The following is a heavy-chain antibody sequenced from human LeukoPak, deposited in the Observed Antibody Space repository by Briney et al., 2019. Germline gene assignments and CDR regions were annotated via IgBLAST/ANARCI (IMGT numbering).Heavy chain of an antibody. Sequence: SETLSLTCTVSGGSISSHYWSWIRQPPGKGLEWIGYIYYSGSTNYNPSLKSRVTISVDTSKNQFSLKLSSVTAADTAVYYCARLGWTAVGNYWGQGTLVTVSS. CDR1: GGSISSHY. D-gene: IGHD5-18*01. CDR3: ARLGWTAVGNY. CDR2: IYYSGST. J-gene: IGHJ4*02. V-gene: IGHV4-59*11.